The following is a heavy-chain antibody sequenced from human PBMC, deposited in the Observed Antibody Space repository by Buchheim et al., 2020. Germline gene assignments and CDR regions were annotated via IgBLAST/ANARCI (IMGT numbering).Heavy chain of an antibody. D-gene: IGHD6-13*01. Sequence: QVQLQESGPGLVKPSETLSLTCTVSGGSISSYYWSWIRQPPGKGLEWIGYIYYSGSTNYNPSLKSRVTISVDTSKNQFSLKLSSVTAADTAVYYCAREAYSSSWAAVDWGQGTL. CDR3: AREAYSSSWAAVD. CDR1: GGSISSYY. CDR2: IYYSGST. J-gene: IGHJ4*02. V-gene: IGHV4-59*01.